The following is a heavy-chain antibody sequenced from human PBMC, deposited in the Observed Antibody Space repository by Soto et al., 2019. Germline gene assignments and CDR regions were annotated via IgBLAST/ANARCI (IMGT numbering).Heavy chain of an antibody. Sequence: QVQLQQWGAGLLKPSETLSLTCAVYGGSFSGYYWSWIRQSPEKGLEWLGEISHSGSTNYNPSLKSRVTISVDTSKNQFSLNVKSVTAADTGVYFCSSQALNTAIFDYWGQGTLLTVSS. CDR2: ISHSGST. D-gene: IGHD5-18*01. CDR1: GGSFSGYY. CDR3: SSQALNTAIFDY. J-gene: IGHJ4*02. V-gene: IGHV4-34*02.